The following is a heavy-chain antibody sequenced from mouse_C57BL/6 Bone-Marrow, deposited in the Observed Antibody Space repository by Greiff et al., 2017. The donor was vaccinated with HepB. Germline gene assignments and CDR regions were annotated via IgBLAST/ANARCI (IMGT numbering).Heavy chain of an antibody. J-gene: IGHJ2*01. Sequence: VQVVESGPGLVAPSQSLSITCTVSGFSLTSYGVHWVRQPPGKGLEWLGVIWSDGSTNYNSALKSRMSISKYNSKSQVFLKMNSLQTDDTAMYYCARRGYSKGLFDYWGQGTTLTVSS. V-gene: IGHV2-6*03. CDR3: ARRGYSKGLFDY. D-gene: IGHD2-5*01. CDR1: GFSLTSYG. CDR2: IWSDGST.